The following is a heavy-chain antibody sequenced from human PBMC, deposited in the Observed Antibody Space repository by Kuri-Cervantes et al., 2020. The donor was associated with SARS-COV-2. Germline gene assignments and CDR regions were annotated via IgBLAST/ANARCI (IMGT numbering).Heavy chain of an antibody. CDR1: GFTFSSYS. Sequence: GGSLRLSCAASGFTFSSYSMNWFRQAPGKGLEWVSSISSSSSYIYYADSVKGRFTISRDNAKISLYLQMSSLRAEDTAVYYCARDLRLGKSLDYWGQGTLVTVSS. D-gene: IGHD7-27*01. J-gene: IGHJ4*02. CDR3: ARDLRLGKSLDY. V-gene: IGHV3-21*01. CDR2: ISSSSSYI.